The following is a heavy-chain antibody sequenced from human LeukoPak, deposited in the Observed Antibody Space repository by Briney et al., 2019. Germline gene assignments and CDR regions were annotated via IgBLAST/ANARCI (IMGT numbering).Heavy chain of an antibody. V-gene: IGHV4-4*02. D-gene: IGHD3-9*01. CDR1: GGSISSSNW. J-gene: IGHJ4*02. CDR3: ARVGRYYDILTGYYSYFDY. CDR2: VYHSGST. Sequence: SETLSLTCAVSGGSISSSNWWSWVRQPPGKGLEWIGGVYHSGSTYYNPSLKSRVTISVDTSKNQFSLKLSSVTAADTAVYYCARVGRYYDILTGYYSYFDYWGQGTLVTVSS.